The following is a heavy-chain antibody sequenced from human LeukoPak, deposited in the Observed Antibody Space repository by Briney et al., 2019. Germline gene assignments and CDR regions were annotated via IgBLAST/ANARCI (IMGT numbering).Heavy chain of an antibody. V-gene: IGHV1-18*04. CDR1: GYTFTGYY. Sequence: ASVKVSCKASGYTFTGYYMHRVRQAPGQGLEWMGWISAYNGNTNYAQKLQGRVTMTTDTSTSTAYMDLRSLRSDDTAVYYCARDPHSYYYDSSGYKYYFNYWGQGTLVTVSS. D-gene: IGHD3-22*01. CDR2: ISAYNGNT. J-gene: IGHJ4*02. CDR3: ARDPHSYYYDSSGYKYYFNY.